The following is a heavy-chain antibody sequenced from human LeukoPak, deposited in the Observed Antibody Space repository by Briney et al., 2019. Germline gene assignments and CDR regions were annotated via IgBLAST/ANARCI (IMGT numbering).Heavy chain of an antibody. CDR2: INHSGST. V-gene: IGHV4-34*01. CDR1: GGSFRGYY. Sequence: SETLSLTCAVYGGSFRGYYWSWIRQPPGKGLEWIGEINHSGSTNYNPSLKSRVTISVDTSKNQFSLKLSSVTAADTAVYYCARTLDGYNSGYFDYWGQGTLVTVSS. D-gene: IGHD5-24*01. CDR3: ARTLDGYNSGYFDY. J-gene: IGHJ4*02.